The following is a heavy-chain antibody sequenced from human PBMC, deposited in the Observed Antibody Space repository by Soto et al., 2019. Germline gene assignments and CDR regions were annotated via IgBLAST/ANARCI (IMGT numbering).Heavy chain of an antibody. J-gene: IGHJ4*02. CDR3: ARGNDYGDYDY. CDR1: GGSFSGYY. Sequence: SETLSLICAVYGGSFSGYYWSWIRQPPGKGLEWIGEINHSGSTNYNPSLKSRVTISVDTSKNQFSLKLSSVTAADTAVYYCARGNDYGDYDYWGQGTLVTVSS. D-gene: IGHD4-17*01. CDR2: INHSGST. V-gene: IGHV4-34*01.